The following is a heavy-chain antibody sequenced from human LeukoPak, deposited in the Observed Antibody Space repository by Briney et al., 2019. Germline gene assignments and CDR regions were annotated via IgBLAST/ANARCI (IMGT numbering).Heavy chain of an antibody. CDR2: INPNSGGT. CDR1: GYTFTGYY. Sequence: ASVKVSCKASGYTFTGYYMHWLRQAPGQGLEWMGWINPNSGGTNYAQKFQGRVTMTRDTSISTACMELSRLRSDDTAVYYCARDSTYDFWSGYYAKSLKYWGQGTLVTVSS. CDR3: ARDSTYDFWSGYYAKSLKY. V-gene: IGHV1-2*02. D-gene: IGHD3-3*01. J-gene: IGHJ4*02.